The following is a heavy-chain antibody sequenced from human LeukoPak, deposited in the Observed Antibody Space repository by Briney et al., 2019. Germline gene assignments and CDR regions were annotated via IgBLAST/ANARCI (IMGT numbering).Heavy chain of an antibody. CDR3: AREDRTVVTGIGY. D-gene: IGHD4-23*01. CDR2: IYYSGST. V-gene: IGHV4-39*07. CDR1: GGSISSSSYY. Sequence: SETLSLTCTASGGSISSSSYYWGWIRQPPGKGLEWIGSIYYSGSTYYNPSLKSRVAISVDTSKNQFSLKLSSVTAADTAVYYCAREDRTVVTGIGYWGQGTLVTVSS. J-gene: IGHJ4*02.